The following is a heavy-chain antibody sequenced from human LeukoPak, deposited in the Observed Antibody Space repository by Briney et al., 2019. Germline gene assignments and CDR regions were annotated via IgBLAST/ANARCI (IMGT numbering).Heavy chain of an antibody. J-gene: IGHJ6*03. CDR2: IYTSGST. Sequence: PSETLSLTCTVPGGSISSYYWSWIRQPAGKGLEWIGRIYTSGSTNYNPSLKSRVTMSVDTSKNQFSLKLSSVTAADTAVYYCARELVGQYCSGGSCYNFYYYYYMDVWGKGTTVTVSS. CDR1: GGSISSYY. V-gene: IGHV4-4*07. D-gene: IGHD2-15*01. CDR3: ARELVGQYCSGGSCYNFYYYYYMDV.